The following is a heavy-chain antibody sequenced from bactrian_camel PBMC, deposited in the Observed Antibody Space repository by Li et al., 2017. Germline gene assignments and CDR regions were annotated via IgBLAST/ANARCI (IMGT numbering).Heavy chain of an antibody. J-gene: IGHJ6*01. CDR2: IVSGGGST. V-gene: IGHV3S1*01. CDR1: GFTFSYYW. D-gene: IGHD8*01. CDR3: AADRGASWCDLEVSSFGY. Sequence: QLVESGGGLVRPEGSLRLSCATSGFTFSYYWMYWVRQAPKKGLEWVSAIVSGGGSTYYTDSVKGRFTISKDNAKNTLYLQMNNLETEDTAMYYCAADRGASWCDLEVSSFGYWGQGTQVTVS.